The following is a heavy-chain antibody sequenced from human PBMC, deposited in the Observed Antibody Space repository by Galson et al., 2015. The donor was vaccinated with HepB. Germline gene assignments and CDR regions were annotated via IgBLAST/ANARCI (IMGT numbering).Heavy chain of an antibody. CDR3: ARDWGTSEEQEPPDRFAP. CDR2: INPGNGDS. CDR1: GYSFTRYV. Sequence: SVKVSCKASGYSFTRYVLHWVRQAPGQGLEWMGWINPGNGDSKYSENFQDRVTITRDTSARTAYMELSSLTSEDTGAYYCARDWGTSEEQEPPDRFAPWGQGTLVTVSS. J-gene: IGHJ5*02. V-gene: IGHV1-3*01. D-gene: IGHD6-13*01.